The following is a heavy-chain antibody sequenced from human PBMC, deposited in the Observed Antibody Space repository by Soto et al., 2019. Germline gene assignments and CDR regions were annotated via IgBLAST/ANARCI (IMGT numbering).Heavy chain of an antibody. CDR2: IISIFGTA. D-gene: IGHD5-18*01. CDR1: GGTFSSYA. V-gene: IGHV1-69*13. CDR3: ARAKSGYSYGYNFDY. J-gene: IGHJ4*02. Sequence: SVKVSCKASGGTFSSYAISWVRQAPGQGLEWMGGIISIFGTANYAQKFQGRVTITADESTSTAYMELSSLRSEDTAVYYCARAKSGYSYGYNFDYWGQGTLVTVSS.